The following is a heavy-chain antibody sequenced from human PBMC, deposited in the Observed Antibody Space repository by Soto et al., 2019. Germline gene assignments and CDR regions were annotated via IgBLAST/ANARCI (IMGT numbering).Heavy chain of an antibody. D-gene: IGHD3-22*01. J-gene: IGHJ4*02. V-gene: IGHV1-69*06. CDR1: GGTFSSYA. CDR3: AGGYYYDSSGYYFGGDY. Sequence: QVQLVQSGAEVKKPGSSVKVSCKASGGTFSSYAISWVRQAPGQGLEWMGGIIPIFGTANYAQKFQGRVTITADKSTSTAYMGLRSLRSEDTAVYYCAGGYYYDSSGYYFGGDYWGQGTLVTVSS. CDR2: IIPIFGTA.